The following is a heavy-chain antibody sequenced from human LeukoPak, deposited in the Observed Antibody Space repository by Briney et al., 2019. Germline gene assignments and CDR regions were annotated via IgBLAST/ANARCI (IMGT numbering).Heavy chain of an antibody. CDR2: IIPIFGTA. CDR1: GGTFSSYA. J-gene: IGHJ6*02. V-gene: IGHV1-69*13. CDR3: ARDGGVVPAPKGNYYYYGMDV. D-gene: IGHD2-2*01. Sequence: SVKVSCKASGGTFSSYAISWVRQAPGQGLEWMGGIIPIFGTANYAQKFQGRVTITADESTSTAYMELSSLRSEDTAVYYCARDGGVVPAPKGNYYYYGMDVWGQGTTVTVSS.